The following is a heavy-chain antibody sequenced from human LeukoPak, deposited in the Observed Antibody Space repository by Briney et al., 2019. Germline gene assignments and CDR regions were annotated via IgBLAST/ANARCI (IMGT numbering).Heavy chain of an antibody. J-gene: IGHJ4*02. D-gene: IGHD1-26*01. Sequence: PGGSLRLSCAASGFTFNNYAIHWVRPAPGKGLEWVAIISFDGGNKYYADSVKGRFTISRDNSKNTLYLQMNSLRAEDTAVYYCARDGIVGSPLFKFDYWGQGTLVTVSS. V-gene: IGHV3-30-3*01. CDR3: ARDGIVGSPLFKFDY. CDR2: ISFDGGNK. CDR1: GFTFNNYA.